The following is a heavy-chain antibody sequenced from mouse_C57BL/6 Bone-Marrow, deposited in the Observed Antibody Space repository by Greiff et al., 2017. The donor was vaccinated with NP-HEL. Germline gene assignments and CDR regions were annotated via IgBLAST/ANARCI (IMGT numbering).Heavy chain of an antibody. CDR1: GYTFTSYW. CDR3: ARWEYDYEPFEPFDY. V-gene: IGHV1-61*01. CDR2: IYPSDSDT. J-gene: IGHJ2*01. D-gene: IGHD2-4*01. Sequence: QVQLQQPGAELVRPGSSVKLSCTASGYTFTSYWMDWVKQRPGQGLEWIGNIYPSDSDTHYTQTFQDQATLTVDKSSSTAYMQISSLTSEDSTVDDCARWEYDYEPFEPFDYWGQGTTLTVSS.